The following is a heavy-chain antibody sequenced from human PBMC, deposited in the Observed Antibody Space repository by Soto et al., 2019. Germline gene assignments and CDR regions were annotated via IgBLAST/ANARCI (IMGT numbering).Heavy chain of an antibody. Sequence: QTLSLTCTISGDTISNTGAAWNWIRQSPSRGLEWLGRTYYRSKWHYDYAVSVKSRVSIDPDTSKNQFSLQLDSVTPEDTAIYYCARDPPDFYSAFDSWGQGTLVTVSS. CDR2: TYYRSKWHY. CDR1: GDTISNTGAA. V-gene: IGHV6-1*01. CDR3: ARDPPDFYSAFDS. D-gene: IGHD4-4*01. J-gene: IGHJ4*02.